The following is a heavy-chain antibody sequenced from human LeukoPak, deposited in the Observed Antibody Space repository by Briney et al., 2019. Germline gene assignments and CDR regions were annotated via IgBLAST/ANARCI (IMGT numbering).Heavy chain of an antibody. Sequence: GGSLRLSCAASGFTFSSYWMHWVRQAPGKGPVWVSRIKTDGSSTSYADSVKGRFTISRDNAKNTLYLQMNSLRAEDTAVYYCASDLTSEWELLNWGQGTLVTVSS. V-gene: IGHV3-74*01. D-gene: IGHD1-26*01. CDR1: GFTFSSYW. CDR3: ASDLTSEWELLN. J-gene: IGHJ4*02. CDR2: IKTDGSST.